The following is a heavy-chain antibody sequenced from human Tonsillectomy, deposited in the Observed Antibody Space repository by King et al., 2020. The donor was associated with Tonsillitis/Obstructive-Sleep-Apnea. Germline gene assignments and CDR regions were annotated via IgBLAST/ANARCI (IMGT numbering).Heavy chain of an antibody. J-gene: IGHJ6*03. CDR2: ISSNGGST. CDR1: AFTFSSYA. V-gene: IGHV3-64D*06. D-gene: IGHD6-13*01. Sequence: VQLVESGGGLVQPGGSLRLSCSASAFTFSSYAMHWVRQAPGKELDYVSGISSNGGSTYSADSVKGRFTISRDNSKNTLYLHISSLRGEDTAVYYCVKGSAGEYYYYYMDVWGKGTTVTVSS. CDR3: VKGSAGEYYYYYMDV.